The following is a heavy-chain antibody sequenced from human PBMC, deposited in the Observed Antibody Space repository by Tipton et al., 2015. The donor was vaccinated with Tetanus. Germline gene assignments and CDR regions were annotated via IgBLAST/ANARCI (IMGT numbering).Heavy chain of an antibody. D-gene: IGHD2-15*01. CDR1: GVTFSSYA. Sequence: QSGPEVKKPGSSVRVSCKTFGVTFSSYAINWVRQAPGQGLEWMGGIFPQFGTANYAPEFQDRVTLTADASTETAYMELRSLRSEDTAVYYCVRPARYCSGGSCFLALDFWGQGILVTVSS. CDR3: VRPARYCSGGSCFLALDF. J-gene: IGHJ4*02. V-gene: IGHV1-69*01. CDR2: IFPQFGTA.